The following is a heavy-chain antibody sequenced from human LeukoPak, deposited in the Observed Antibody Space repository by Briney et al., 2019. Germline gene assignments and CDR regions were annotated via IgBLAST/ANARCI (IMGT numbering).Heavy chain of an antibody. CDR3: ARTDGIAVAGSWY. CDR1: GFTLRSYA. J-gene: IGHJ4*02. CDR2: ISYDGSNK. Sequence: GGSLRLSCAAYGFTLRSYAMHWVRQAPGKGLEWVAVISYDGSNKYYADSVKGRFTISRDNSKNTLYPQMNSLRAEDTAVYYCARTDGIAVAGSWYWGQGTLVTVSS. D-gene: IGHD6-19*01. V-gene: IGHV3-30-3*01.